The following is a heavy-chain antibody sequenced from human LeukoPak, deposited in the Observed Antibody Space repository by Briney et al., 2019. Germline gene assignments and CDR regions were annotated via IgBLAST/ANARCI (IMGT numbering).Heavy chain of an antibody. CDR2: ISSSGNTI. V-gene: IGHV3-48*04. CDR1: GFTFSSYS. Sequence: GGSLRLSCAASGFTFSSYSMNWVRQAPGKGLEWVSYISSSGNTIYYADSVKGRFTISRDNANDSLFLQMNSLRAEDTALYYCARARPGPYCGGDCSHFDYWGQGTLVTVSS. D-gene: IGHD2-21*02. CDR3: ARARPGPYCGGDCSHFDY. J-gene: IGHJ4*02.